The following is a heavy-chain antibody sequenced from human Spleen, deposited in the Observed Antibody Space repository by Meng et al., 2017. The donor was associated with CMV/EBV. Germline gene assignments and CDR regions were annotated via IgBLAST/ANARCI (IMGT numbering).Heavy chain of an antibody. CDR1: GESFSGYY. CDR3: AREDCSGGSCSYFDY. D-gene: IGHD2-15*01. J-gene: IGHJ4*02. V-gene: IGHV4-34*02. CDR2: INHSGST. Sequence: QVQLQQWGAGLLKPSETLSLPCAVYGESFSGYYWSWIRQPPGKGLQWIGEINHSGSTNYNPSLKSRVTISVDTSKNQFSLKLSSVTAADTAVYYCAREDCSGGSCSYFDYWGRGTLVTVSS.